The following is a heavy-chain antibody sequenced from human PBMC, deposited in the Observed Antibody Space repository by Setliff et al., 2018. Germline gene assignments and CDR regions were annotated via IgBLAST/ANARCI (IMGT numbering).Heavy chain of an antibody. CDR1: GESIDSVATGNHY. V-gene: IGHV4-61*10. CDR3: ARGGTFRYFDY. Sequence: PSETLSLTCIVSGESIDSVATGNHYWNWIRQPAGKGLEWIGYVYYSGTTNYDPSLTSRVTMSVDTSKNQFSLKLSSVTAADTAVYYCARGGTFRYFDYWGQGTLVTVSS. CDR2: VYYSGTT. J-gene: IGHJ4*02.